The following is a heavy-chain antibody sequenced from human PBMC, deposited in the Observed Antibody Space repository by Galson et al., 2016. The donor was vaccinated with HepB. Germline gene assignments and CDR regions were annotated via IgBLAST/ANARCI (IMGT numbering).Heavy chain of an antibody. CDR2: INQDGSEK. V-gene: IGHV3-7*01. CDR3: SRNFGDYVGHTFDM. D-gene: IGHD4-17*01. Sequence: SLRLSCAASGFTFNFYLMSWVRQAPGKGLEWVANINQDGSEKSYMDSVKGRFTISRDNAKNSLYLQMNSLRAEDTAVYYCSRNFGDYVGHTFDMWGQGTMVTVSS. J-gene: IGHJ3*02. CDR1: GFTFNFYL.